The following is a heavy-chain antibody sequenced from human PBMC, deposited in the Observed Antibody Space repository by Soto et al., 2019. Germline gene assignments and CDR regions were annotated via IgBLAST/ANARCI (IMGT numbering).Heavy chain of an antibody. CDR1: GFTFSSYD. Sequence: PGGSLRLSCAVSGFTFSSYDMHWVRQATGKGLEWVSAIGTAGDTYYPGSVKGRFTISRENAKNSLYLQMNSLRAGDTAVYYCARDRGGLAGMDVWGQGTTVTVSS. V-gene: IGHV3-13*01. D-gene: IGHD6-13*01. J-gene: IGHJ6*02. CDR3: ARDRGGLAGMDV. CDR2: IGTAGDT.